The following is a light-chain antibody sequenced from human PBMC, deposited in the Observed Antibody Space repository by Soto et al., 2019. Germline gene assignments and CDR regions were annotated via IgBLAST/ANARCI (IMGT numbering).Light chain of an antibody. CDR3: QQYNNWPPT. V-gene: IGKV3-15*01. CDR2: GAS. CDR1: QSVSSN. J-gene: IGKJ1*01. Sequence: EIVLTQSPASLSVSPGERATLSCRASQSVSSNLAWYQQTPGQAPSLLIFGASTRATGIPARFSGSGSGTEFTLTISSLQSEDFAFYFCQQYNNWPPTFGQGTKVDIK.